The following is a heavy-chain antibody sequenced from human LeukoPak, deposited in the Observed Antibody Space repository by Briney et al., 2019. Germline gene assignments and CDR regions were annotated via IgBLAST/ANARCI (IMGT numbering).Heavy chain of an antibody. J-gene: IGHJ4*02. Sequence: GRSLRLSCAASGFTFSSYGMHWVRQAPGKGLEWVAVISYDGSNKYYADSVKGRFTISRDNSKNTLYLQMNSLRAEDTAVYYCAKDTLYDFWSGYSVDYWGQGTLVTVSS. CDR1: GFTFSSYG. V-gene: IGHV3-30*18. CDR3: AKDTLYDFWSGYSVDY. CDR2: ISYDGSNK. D-gene: IGHD3-3*01.